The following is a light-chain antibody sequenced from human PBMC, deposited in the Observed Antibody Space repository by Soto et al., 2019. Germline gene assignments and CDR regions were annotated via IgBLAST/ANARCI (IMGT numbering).Light chain of an antibody. J-gene: IGLJ3*02. CDR1: SSDVGGYKY. CDR2: EVS. CDR3: TSYTSISTGV. Sequence: QSALTQPASVSGSPGQSITISCTGTSSDVGGYKYVSWYQQHPGKAPELLIFEVSNRPSGVSNRFSGSKSGNTASLTISGLQAEDEADYYCTSYTSISTGVFGGGTKLTVL. V-gene: IGLV2-14*01.